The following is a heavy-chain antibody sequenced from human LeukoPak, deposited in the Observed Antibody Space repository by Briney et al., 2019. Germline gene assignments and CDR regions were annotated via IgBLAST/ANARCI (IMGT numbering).Heavy chain of an antibody. J-gene: IGHJ6*02. CDR2: IYSGGST. Sequence: PGGSLRLSCAASGFTVSSNYMSWVRQAPGKGLEWVSVIYSGGSTYYADSVKGRFTISRDNSKNTLYLQMNSLRAEDTAVYYCARDRLVTGKSYYYYYGMDVWGQGTTVTVSS. CDR1: GFTVSSNY. V-gene: IGHV3-53*01. CDR3: ARDRLVTGKSYYYYYGMDV. D-gene: IGHD2-8*02.